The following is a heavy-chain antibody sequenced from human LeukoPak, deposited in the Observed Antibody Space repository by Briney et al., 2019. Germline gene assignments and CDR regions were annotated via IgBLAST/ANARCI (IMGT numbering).Heavy chain of an antibody. D-gene: IGHD5-18*01. V-gene: IGHV1-8*03. Sequence: ASVKVSCKASGYTFTNYDINWVRQATGQGLEWMGWMNPNSGDTAYAQKFQGRVTITRDTSITTAYMELSSLRSEDTAVYYCARVILYRDTAMVLGRFDPWGQGTLVTVSS. CDR3: ARVILYRDTAMVLGRFDP. CDR2: MNPNSGDT. CDR1: GYTFTNYD. J-gene: IGHJ5*02.